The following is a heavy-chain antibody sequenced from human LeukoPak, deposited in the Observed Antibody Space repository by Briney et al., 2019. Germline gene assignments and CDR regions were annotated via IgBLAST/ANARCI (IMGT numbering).Heavy chain of an antibody. D-gene: IGHD6-19*01. Sequence: GASVKVSRTASGYTFTSYYMHWVRQAPGQGLEWMGIINPSGGSTSYAQKFQGRVTMTRDTSTSTVYMELCSLRSEDTAVYYCARDSHSVLDYWGQGTLVTVSS. CDR1: GYTFTSYY. J-gene: IGHJ4*02. CDR2: INPSGGST. CDR3: ARDSHSVLDY. V-gene: IGHV1-46*01.